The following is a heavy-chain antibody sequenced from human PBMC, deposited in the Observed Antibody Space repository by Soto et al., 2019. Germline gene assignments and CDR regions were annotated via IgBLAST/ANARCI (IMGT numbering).Heavy chain of an antibody. CDR1: GYSIDTSSYC. CDR3: ARQGEHSSSYFFDS. Sequence: SEALSLTCPVSGYSIDTSSYCWGWIRQPPGKGLEWIGSVCYRGTTYYNPSLKSRLTISVDTSKRQFSLKLSSVTAADTAVFYCARQGEHSSSYFFDSWGQGTLVTVSS. J-gene: IGHJ4*02. D-gene: IGHD6-6*01. CDR2: VCYRGTT. V-gene: IGHV4-39*01.